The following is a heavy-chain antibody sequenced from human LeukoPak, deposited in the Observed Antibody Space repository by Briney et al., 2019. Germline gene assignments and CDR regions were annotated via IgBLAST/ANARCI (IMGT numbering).Heavy chain of an antibody. J-gene: IGHJ5*02. V-gene: IGHV4-34*01. CDR3: ARGPRLNIVVVVAARFDP. Sequence: SETLSLTCAVYGGSFSGYYWSWIRQPPGKGLEWIGEINHSGSTNYNPSLKSRVTISVDTSKNQFSLKLSSVTAADTAVYYCARGPRLNIVVVVAARFDPWGQGTLVTVSP. CDR2: INHSGST. CDR1: GGSFSGYY. D-gene: IGHD2-15*01.